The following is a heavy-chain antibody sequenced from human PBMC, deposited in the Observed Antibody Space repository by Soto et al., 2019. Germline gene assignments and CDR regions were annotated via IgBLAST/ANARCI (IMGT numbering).Heavy chain of an antibody. D-gene: IGHD4-17*01. CDR2: INPNSGGT. CDR3: ASGGGYGDCIDY. V-gene: IGHV1-2*02. CDR1: GYTFTGYY. Sequence: XSVKGSCNAFGYTFTGYYGHWVRQAPGQGLEWMGWINPNSGGTNYAQKFQGRVTMTRDTSISTAYMELSRLRSDDTAVYYRASGGGYGDCIDYWGQGTLVTVSS. J-gene: IGHJ4*02.